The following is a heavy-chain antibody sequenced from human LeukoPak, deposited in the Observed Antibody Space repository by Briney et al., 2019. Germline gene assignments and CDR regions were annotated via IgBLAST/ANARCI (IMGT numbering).Heavy chain of an antibody. V-gene: IGHV3-30*03. CDR3: ARDVSGSWSTDY. CDR2: ISEDGSNM. Sequence: GGSLRLSCAASGFTFSRYYMHWVRQAPGKGLEWVAVISEDGSNMYYAGSVKGRFTISRDNSKNTLDLQMDALRAEDTAVYYCARDVSGSWSTDYWGQGTLVTVSS. D-gene: IGHD3-3*01. J-gene: IGHJ4*02. CDR1: GFTFSRYY.